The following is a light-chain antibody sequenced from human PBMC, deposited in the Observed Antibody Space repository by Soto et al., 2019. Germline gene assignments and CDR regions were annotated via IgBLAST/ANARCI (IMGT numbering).Light chain of an antibody. V-gene: IGKV1-5*03. CDR3: QQYNTHAS. CDR1: QNINNW. Sequence: DIQMTQSPSTLSASVGDRVIITCRASQNINNWLAWYQQKPGTPPKLLISKSSSLQSGVPSRFSGGGSGTDFTLTISSLQPDDFATYYCQQYNTHASFGPGTKVDVK. J-gene: IGKJ2*03. CDR2: KSS.